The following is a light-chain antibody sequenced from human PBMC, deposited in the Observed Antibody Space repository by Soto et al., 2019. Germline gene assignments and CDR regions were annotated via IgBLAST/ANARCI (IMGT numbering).Light chain of an antibody. CDR2: EVS. J-gene: IGLJ1*01. CDR1: SSDVGGYKY. V-gene: IGLV2-14*01. CDR3: CSYTSTSTLYV. Sequence: QSVLTQPGSVSGSPGQSITISCTGTSSDVGGYKYVSWYQQHPGKAPKLMIYEVSNRPSGVSDRFSGSKSGNTASLTISGLQSEDEADYYCCSYTSTSTLYVFGTGTKLTV.